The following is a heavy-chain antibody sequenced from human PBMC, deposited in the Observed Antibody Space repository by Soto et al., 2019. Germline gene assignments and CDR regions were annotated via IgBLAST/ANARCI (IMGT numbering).Heavy chain of an antibody. J-gene: IGHJ5*02. D-gene: IGHD3-22*01. CDR2: IIPIIGII. V-gene: IGHV1-69*04. CDR1: GGTFSTYT. Sequence: GAPVKGSCKASGGTFSTYTITWVRQAPGQGLEWMGRIIPIIGIINYAQKFQGRVTITADKFTGTAYMELTRLRSDDTAVYYCAGDPDSHYNDSHAYSYPWGQGTLVTVSS. CDR3: AGDPDSHYNDSHAYSYP.